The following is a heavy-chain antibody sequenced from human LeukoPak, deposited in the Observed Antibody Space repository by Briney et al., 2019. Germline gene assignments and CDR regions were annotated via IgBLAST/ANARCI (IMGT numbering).Heavy chain of an antibody. CDR3: AREDYCSSTSCLYYYYYYMDV. V-gene: IGHV4-4*07. D-gene: IGHD2-2*01. J-gene: IGHJ6*03. CDR1: GGSISSYY. CDR2: IYTSGST. Sequence: SETLSLTCTVSGGSISSYYWSWIRQRAGKGLEWIGRIYTSGSTNYNPSLKSRVTMSVDTSKNQFSLKLSSVTAADTAVYYCAREDYCSSTSCLYYYYYYMDVWGKGPRSPSP.